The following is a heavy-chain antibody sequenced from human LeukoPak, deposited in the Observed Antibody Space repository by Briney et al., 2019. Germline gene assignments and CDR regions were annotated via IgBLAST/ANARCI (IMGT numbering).Heavy chain of an antibody. Sequence: SETLTLTCAVSGGSMSSTKWWRWVRQPPGKGLEWIGEIYHSGSTNYNPSLKSRITISVDKSKKQVSLNLSSVTAADTAVYYCATSTVMNEYCFDYWAQGTLVTVSS. V-gene: IGHV4-4*02. J-gene: IGHJ4*02. CDR1: GGSMSSTKW. D-gene: IGHD4-17*01. CDR2: IYHSGST. CDR3: ATSTVMNEYCFDY.